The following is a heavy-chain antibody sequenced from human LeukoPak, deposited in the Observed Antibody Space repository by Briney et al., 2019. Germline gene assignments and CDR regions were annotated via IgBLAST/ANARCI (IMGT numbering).Heavy chain of an antibody. V-gene: IGHV4-39*07. CDR2: INHSGST. D-gene: IGHD1-26*01. CDR1: GGSISSSSYY. J-gene: IGHJ4*02. Sequence: SETLSLTCTVSGGSISSSSYYWGWIRQPPGKGLEWIGEINHSGSTNYNPSLKSRVTISVDTSKNQFSLKLSSVTAADTAVYYCARGLGGATLDYWGQGTLVTVSS. CDR3: ARGLGGATLDY.